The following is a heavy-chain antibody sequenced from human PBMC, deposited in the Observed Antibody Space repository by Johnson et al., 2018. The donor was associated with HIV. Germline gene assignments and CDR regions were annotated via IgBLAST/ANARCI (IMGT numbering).Heavy chain of an antibody. J-gene: IGHJ3*02. Sequence: QMLLVESGGGVVQPGRSLRLSCAASGFTFSSYAMHWVRQAPGKGLEWVAVISYDGSNKYYADSVKGRFTISRDNSKNTLYLQMNSLRAEDTAVYYCARKVVTADDAFDIWGQGTMVTVSS. CDR1: GFTFSSYA. V-gene: IGHV3-30-3*01. D-gene: IGHD2-21*02. CDR3: ARKVVTADDAFDI. CDR2: ISYDGSNK.